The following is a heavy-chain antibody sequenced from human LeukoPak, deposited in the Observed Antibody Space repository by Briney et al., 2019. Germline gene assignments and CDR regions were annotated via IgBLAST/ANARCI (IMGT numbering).Heavy chain of an antibody. V-gene: IGHV3-23*01. J-gene: IGHJ4*02. CDR3: AKSWDTAMVTYYFDY. Sequence: GGSLGLSCAASGFTFSSYAMSWVRQAPGKGLEWVSAISGSGGSTYYADSVKGRFTISRDNSKNTLYLQMNSLRAEDTAVYYCAKSWDTAMVTYYFDYWGQGTLVTVSS. D-gene: IGHD5-18*01. CDR2: ISGSGGST. CDR1: GFTFSSYA.